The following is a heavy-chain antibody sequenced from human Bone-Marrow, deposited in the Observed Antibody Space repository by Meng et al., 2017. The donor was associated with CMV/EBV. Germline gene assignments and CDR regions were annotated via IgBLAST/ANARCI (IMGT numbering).Heavy chain of an antibody. D-gene: IGHD3-10*01. Sequence: ASVKVSCKASGYTFTSYGISWVRQAPGQGLEWMGWISAYNGNTNYAQKLQGRVTMTTDTSTSTAYMGLRSLRSDDTAVYYCARDHVRAGSNPDAFDIWGQGTMVTVSS. CDR3: ARDHVRAGSNPDAFDI. CDR2: ISAYNGNT. J-gene: IGHJ3*02. CDR1: GYTFTSYG. V-gene: IGHV1-18*01.